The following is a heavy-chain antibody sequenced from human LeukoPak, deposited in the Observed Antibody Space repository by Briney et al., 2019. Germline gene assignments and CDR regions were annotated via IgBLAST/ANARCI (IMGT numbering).Heavy chain of an antibody. CDR3: ARDRYLWFGELPNDAFDI. CDR2: IYTNTGNP. J-gene: IGHJ3*02. V-gene: IGHV7-4-1*02. Sequence: ASVKVSRMSSGYTFTVYYMHWVGQAPGRGVEWMGWIYTNTGNPMYAQGFTGRCVFFLSTSVSTAYLQISSRKADDTAVYYCARDRYLWFGELPNDAFDIWGQGTMVTVSS. D-gene: IGHD3-10*01. CDR1: GYTFTVYY.